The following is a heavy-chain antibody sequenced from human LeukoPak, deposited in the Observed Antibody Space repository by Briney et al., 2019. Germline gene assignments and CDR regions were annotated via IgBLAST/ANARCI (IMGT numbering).Heavy chain of an antibody. Sequence: ASVKVSCKASGYIFTDYYIHWVRQAPGQGLEWMGIINPSGGSTSYAQKFQGRVTMTRDTSTSTVYMELSSLRSEDTAVYYCARYSSSWYYYWGQGTLVTVSS. D-gene: IGHD6-13*01. CDR1: GYIFTDYY. CDR3: ARYSSSWYYY. J-gene: IGHJ4*02. V-gene: IGHV1-46*01. CDR2: INPSGGST.